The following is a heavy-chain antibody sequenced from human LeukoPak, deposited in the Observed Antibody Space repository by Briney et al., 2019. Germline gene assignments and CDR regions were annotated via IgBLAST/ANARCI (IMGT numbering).Heavy chain of an antibody. CDR2: IRNKANSYAT. D-gene: IGHD3-22*01. CDR1: GFTFSGSA. J-gene: IGHJ4*02. V-gene: IGHV3-73*01. CDR3: TRRSSDDSSGYYVH. Sequence: PGGSLKLSCAASGFTFSGSAMHWVRQASGKGLEWVGRIRNKANSYATACSGSVKGRFTISRDDSKNTAYLQMNSLKTEDTAVYYCTRRSSDDSSGYYVHWGQGTLVTVSS.